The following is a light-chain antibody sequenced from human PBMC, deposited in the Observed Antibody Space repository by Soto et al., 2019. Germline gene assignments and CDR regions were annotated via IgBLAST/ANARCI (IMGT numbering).Light chain of an antibody. V-gene: IGKV3-15*01. Sequence: EIVMTQSPATLSVSPGERATLSCRASQSVSVNLAWYQQKPGQASRLLIYAASARATGIPARFSGSGSGTEFTLTISSLQSEDFAVYYCQQYNNRPPWTFGQGTKVEIK. CDR1: QSVSVN. J-gene: IGKJ1*01. CDR2: AAS. CDR3: QQYNNRPPWT.